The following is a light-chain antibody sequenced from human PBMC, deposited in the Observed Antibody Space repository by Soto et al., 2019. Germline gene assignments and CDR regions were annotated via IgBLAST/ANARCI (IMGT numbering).Light chain of an antibody. V-gene: IGKV1-17*01. CDR2: AAS. Sequence: DIQMTQSPSSLSASVGDSVTITCRASQDISNNLGWFQQKPGKAPKRLIYAASSLQSGVPSRFSVSGSGTEFTLPISSLQPEDFATYYCLQHTYLWTFGQGTKVEIK. CDR3: LQHTYLWT. CDR1: QDISNN. J-gene: IGKJ1*01.